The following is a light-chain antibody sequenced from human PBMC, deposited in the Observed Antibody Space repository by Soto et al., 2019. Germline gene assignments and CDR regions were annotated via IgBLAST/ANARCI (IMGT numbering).Light chain of an antibody. J-gene: IGKJ4*01. CDR3: QQYDSYPLT. CDR2: KAS. V-gene: IGKV1-5*03. Sequence: DTQMTQSPSTLSASVGDRVTITCRASQSISSWLAWYQQKPGKAPKLLIYKASTLQSGVPSSFSGRGSGTEFMLTISSLQPDDFATYYCQQYDSYPLTFGGGTKVEIK. CDR1: QSISSW.